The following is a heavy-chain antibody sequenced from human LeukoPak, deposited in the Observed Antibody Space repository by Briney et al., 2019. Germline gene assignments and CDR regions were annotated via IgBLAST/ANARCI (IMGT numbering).Heavy chain of an antibody. CDR1: GFTFSDYA. D-gene: IGHD6-19*01. CDR3: AKGYSSGWPYYFDY. V-gene: IGHV3-23*01. J-gene: IGHJ4*02. Sequence: GGSLRLSCAASGFTFSDYAMSWVRQAPGKGLEWVSAISGSGGNTYYADSVEGRFTISRDNSKNTLYLQMNSLRAEDTAVYSCAKGYSSGWPYYFDYWGQGTMVTVSS. CDR2: ISGSGGNT.